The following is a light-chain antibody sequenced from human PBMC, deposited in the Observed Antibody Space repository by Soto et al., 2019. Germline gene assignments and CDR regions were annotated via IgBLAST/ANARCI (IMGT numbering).Light chain of an antibody. CDR3: SSFTSSDTLV. CDR1: SSDVGGYDY. CDR2: EVS. Sequence: QAVVNNPASLSGSPGQSITISCTGTSSDVGGYDYVSWYQQLPDKAPKLMLYEVSNRPSGVSSRFSGSKSGNTASLTISGLQAEDEADYYRSSFTSSDTLVFGTGTKVTGL. J-gene: IGLJ1*01. V-gene: IGLV2-14*01.